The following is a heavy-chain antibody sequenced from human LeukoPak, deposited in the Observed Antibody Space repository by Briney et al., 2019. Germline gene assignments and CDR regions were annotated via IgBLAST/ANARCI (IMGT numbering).Heavy chain of an antibody. V-gene: IGHV3-23*01. D-gene: IGHD5-18*01. J-gene: IGHJ4*02. Sequence: PGGSLRLSCAASGFSFSICAMSWVRQAPGEGLEWVSAISGSGGSTYYADSVKGRFTISRDNSKNTLYLQMNSLRAEDTAVYYCAPDTAMVWWGQGTLVTVSS. CDR1: GFSFSICA. CDR3: APDTAMVW. CDR2: ISGSGGST.